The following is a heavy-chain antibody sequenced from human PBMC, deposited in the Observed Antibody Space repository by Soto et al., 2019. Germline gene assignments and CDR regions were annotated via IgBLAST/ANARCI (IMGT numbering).Heavy chain of an antibody. CDR2: IYYSGST. Sequence: QLQLQESGPGLVKPSATLSLTCTVSGSSISSSRYYWGWIGPPPGKGLEWIGSIYYSGSTYYNPSLKSRVTISVDTSKNQFSLKLSSVTAADTAVYYGARRCDTKYYDFWSGYFPGDYYYYGMDVWGQGTTVTVSS. CDR1: GSSISSSRYY. J-gene: IGHJ6*02. V-gene: IGHV4-39*01. D-gene: IGHD3-3*01. CDR3: ARRCDTKYYDFWSGYFPGDYYYYGMDV.